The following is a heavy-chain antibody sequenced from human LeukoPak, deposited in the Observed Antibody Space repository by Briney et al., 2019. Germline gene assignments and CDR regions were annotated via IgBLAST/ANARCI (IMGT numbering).Heavy chain of an antibody. Sequence: GQSLKISRKGSGYSFTSSLIFWVRQRPGKGLEWMGIIYPGDSETRYSPSFQGQVTISADKSISTAYLQWSSLKASDTAMYYCARLATNWHGGVGNWFDPWGQGTLVTVSS. V-gene: IGHV5-51*01. CDR2: IYPGDSET. D-gene: IGHD1-1*01. J-gene: IGHJ5*02. CDR3: ARLATNWHGGVGNWFDP. CDR1: GYSFTSSL.